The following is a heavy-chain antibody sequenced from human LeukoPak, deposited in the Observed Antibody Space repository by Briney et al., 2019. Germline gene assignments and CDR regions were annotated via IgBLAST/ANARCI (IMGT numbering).Heavy chain of an antibody. Sequence: GGSLRLSCAASGFTFSNAWMSWVRQAPGKGLEWVGRIKSKTDGGTTDYAAPVKGRFTISRDDSKNTLYLQMNSLKTEDTAVYYCTTRITMVRGVVQDVWGKGTTVTVSS. J-gene: IGHJ6*04. CDR1: GFTFSNAW. CDR3: TTRITMVRGVVQDV. D-gene: IGHD3-10*01. CDR2: IKSKTDGGTT. V-gene: IGHV3-15*01.